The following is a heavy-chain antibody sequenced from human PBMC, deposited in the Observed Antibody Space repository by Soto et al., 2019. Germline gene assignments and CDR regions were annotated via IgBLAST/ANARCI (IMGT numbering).Heavy chain of an antibody. CDR2: IYYSGST. CDR3: ARHKRNYYDSSGYSYYFDY. CDR1: GGSISSGDYY. J-gene: IGHJ4*02. V-gene: IGHV4-30-4*01. Sequence: PSETLSLTCTVSGGSISSGDYYWSWIRQPPGKGLEWIGYIYYSGSTYYNPSLKSRVTISVDTSKNQFSLKLSSVTAADTAAYYCARHKRNYYDSSGYSYYFDYWGQGTLVTVSS. D-gene: IGHD3-22*01.